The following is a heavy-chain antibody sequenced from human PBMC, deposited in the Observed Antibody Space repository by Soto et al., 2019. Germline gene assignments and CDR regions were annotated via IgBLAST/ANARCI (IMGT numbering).Heavy chain of an antibody. Sequence: SETLSLTCAVYCGSFSGYYWSWIRQPPGKGLERIREIDHSGSTNYNPSIKSRVTMSVDTSKNQFSLKLSSVTAADTAVYYCARYAMTTVIPYYYYFAMDVWGQGTTVTVSS. CDR1: CGSFSGYY. V-gene: IGHV4-34*10. D-gene: IGHD4-17*01. CDR2: IDHSGST. CDR3: ARYAMTTVIPYYYYFAMDV. J-gene: IGHJ6*02.